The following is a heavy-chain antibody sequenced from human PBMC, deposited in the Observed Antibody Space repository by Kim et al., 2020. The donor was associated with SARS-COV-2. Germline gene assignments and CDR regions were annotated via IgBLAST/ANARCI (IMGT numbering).Heavy chain of an antibody. CDR1: GGSFSGYY. CDR2: INHSGST. Sequence: SETLSLTCAVYGGSFSGYYWSWIRQPPGKGLEWIGEINHSGSTNYNPYPKSRVTISVDTSKNQFSLSLSSVTAAATAVYYCARGTGSGWYWGFGDYFDYWGQGTLVTVSS. D-gene: IGHD6-19*01. J-gene: IGHJ4*02. V-gene: IGHV4-34*01. CDR3: ARGTGSGWYWGFGDYFDY.